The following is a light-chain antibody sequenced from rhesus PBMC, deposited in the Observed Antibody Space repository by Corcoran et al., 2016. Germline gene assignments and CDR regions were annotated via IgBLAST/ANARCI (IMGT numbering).Light chain of an antibody. J-gene: IGKJ1*01. V-gene: IGKV2S2*01. CDR2: KIS. CDR3: MQGIEYPPT. CDR1: QNLLHTDGNTY. Sequence: DVVMTQTPLSLPVTPGEPASISCRSSQNLLHTDGNTYLDWYLQKPGQSPRLLIQKISTRGSGGPDRFRGSGSDTGCTQKISRVEADDVGVYYCMQGIEYPPTFGQGTKVEIK.